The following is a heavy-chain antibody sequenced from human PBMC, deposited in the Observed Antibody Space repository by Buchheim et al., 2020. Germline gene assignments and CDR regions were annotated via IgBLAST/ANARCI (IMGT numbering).Heavy chain of an antibody. D-gene: IGHD3-22*01. CDR3: ASADDTSGYYSGIDY. Sequence: QVQLVQSGAEVKKPGASVKVSCKASRYTFTSHYMHWVRQAPGQGLEWMGIINPSGGSTSYAQKFQGRVTMNRDTSTSKVYMELSSLRSEDTAVYYCASADDTSGYYSGIDYWGQGTL. CDR2: INPSGGST. J-gene: IGHJ4*02. CDR1: RYTFTSHY. V-gene: IGHV1-46*01.